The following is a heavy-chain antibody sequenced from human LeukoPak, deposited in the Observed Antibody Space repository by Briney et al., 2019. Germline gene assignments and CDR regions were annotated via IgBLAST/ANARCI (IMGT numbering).Heavy chain of an antibody. CDR1: GFTSSSYS. V-gene: IGHV4-34*01. D-gene: IGHD3-22*01. CDR2: INHSGST. J-gene: IGHJ3*02. CDR3: ARGPYSYDSSGAFDI. Sequence: GSLRLSCAASGFTSSSYSMNWVRQAPGKGLEWIGEINHSGSTNYNPSLKSRVTISVDTSKNQFSLKLSSVTAADTAVYFCARGPYSYDSSGAFDIWGQGTMVTVSS.